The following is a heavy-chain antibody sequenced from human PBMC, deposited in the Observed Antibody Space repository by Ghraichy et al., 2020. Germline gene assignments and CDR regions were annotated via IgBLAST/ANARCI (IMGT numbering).Heavy chain of an antibody. D-gene: IGHD3-16*01. J-gene: IGHJ5*02. CDR1: GFTFSSYA. CDR3: AKDLEFWAFDP. CDR2: ISGSGGST. V-gene: IGHV3-23*01. Sequence: GESLNISCAASGFTFSSYAMSWVRQAPGKGLEWVSAISGSGGSTYYADSVKGRFTISRDNSKNTLYLQMNSLRAEDTAVYYCAKDLEFWAFDPWGQGTLVTVSS.